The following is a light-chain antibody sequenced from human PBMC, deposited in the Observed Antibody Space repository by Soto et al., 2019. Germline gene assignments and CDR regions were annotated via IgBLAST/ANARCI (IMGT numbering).Light chain of an antibody. CDR2: GAS. J-gene: IGKJ1*01. Sequence: QLTQSPSSLSASVGDRVTITCRGSQGISSNLAWYQQKPGRAPKLLIFGASTLQSGVPSRFSGSGSGTDSTLTISSLQPEDFATYFCQKLNAYPPWTFGQGTKVEIK. CDR1: QGISSN. V-gene: IGKV1-9*01. CDR3: QKLNAYPPWT.